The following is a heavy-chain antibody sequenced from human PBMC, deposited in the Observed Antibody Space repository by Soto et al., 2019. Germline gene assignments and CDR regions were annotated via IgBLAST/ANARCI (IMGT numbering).Heavy chain of an antibody. CDR1: GFTFSSYA. Sequence: PGGSLRLSCAASGFTFSSYAMSWVRQAPGKGLEWVSAISCSGGSTYYADSVKGRFTISRDNYKSTLYLQMKSVRAGDTVVYYCARDSYPDSWGQGTLVTVSS. D-gene: IGHD5-18*01. CDR3: ARDSYPDS. J-gene: IGHJ5*01. V-gene: IGHV3-23*01. CDR2: ISCSGGST.